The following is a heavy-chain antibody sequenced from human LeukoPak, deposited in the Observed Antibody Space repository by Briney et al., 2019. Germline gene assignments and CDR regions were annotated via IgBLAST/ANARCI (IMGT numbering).Heavy chain of an antibody. Sequence: GASAKVSCKASGYTFTNYGISWVRQAPGQGLECMGWISAYNGNTNYAQKVQGRVTMTTDTSTSTAYMELRGLTSDDTAVYYCARVVVDTAMIGSRFFDYWGQGALVTVSS. V-gene: IGHV1-18*01. CDR2: ISAYNGNT. CDR3: ARVVVDTAMIGSRFFDY. J-gene: IGHJ4*02. CDR1: GYTFTNYG. D-gene: IGHD5-18*01.